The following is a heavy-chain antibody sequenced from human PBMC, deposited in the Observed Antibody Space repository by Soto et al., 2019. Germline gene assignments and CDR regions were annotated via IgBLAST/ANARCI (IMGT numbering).Heavy chain of an antibody. D-gene: IGHD1-26*01. J-gene: IGHJ6*02. CDR2: INPSGGST. CDR1: GYTFTSYY. CDR3: ARCGRIVGAGHCYYYGMDV. Sequence: QVQLVQSGAEVKKPGASVKVSCKASGYTFTSYYMHWVRQAPGQGLEWMGIINPSGGSTSYAQKCQGRVTMTRDTSTSTVYMELSSLRSEDTAVYYCARCGRIVGAGHCYYYGMDVWGQGTTVTVSS. V-gene: IGHV1-46*01.